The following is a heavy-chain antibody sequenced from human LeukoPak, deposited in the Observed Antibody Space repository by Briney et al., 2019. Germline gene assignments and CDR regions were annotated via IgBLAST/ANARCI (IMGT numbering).Heavy chain of an antibody. J-gene: IGHJ4*02. D-gene: IGHD3-22*01. CDR2: ISYDGSNK. Sequence: GGSLRLSCAASGFTFSSYAMHWVRQAPGKGLEWVAVISYDGSNKYYADSVKGRFTISRDNSKNTLYLQMSSLRAEDTAVYYCARAGLSYYDSSGYYSAYWGQGTLVTVSS. CDR3: ARAGLSYYDSSGYYSAY. V-gene: IGHV3-30-3*01. CDR1: GFTFSSYA.